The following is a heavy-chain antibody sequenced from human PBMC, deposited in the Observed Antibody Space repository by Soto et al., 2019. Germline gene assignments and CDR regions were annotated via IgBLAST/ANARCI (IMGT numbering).Heavy chain of an antibody. CDR2: ISYDGSNK. CDR1: GFTFSSYG. V-gene: IGHV3-30*18. Sequence: EGSLRLSCAASGFTFSSYGMHWVRQAPGKGLEWVAVISYDGSNKYYADSVKGRFTISRDNSKNTLYLQMNSLRAEDTAVYYCAKDLGCSGGSCYSTACDYWGQGTLVTVSS. J-gene: IGHJ4*02. CDR3: AKDLGCSGGSCYSTACDY. D-gene: IGHD2-15*01.